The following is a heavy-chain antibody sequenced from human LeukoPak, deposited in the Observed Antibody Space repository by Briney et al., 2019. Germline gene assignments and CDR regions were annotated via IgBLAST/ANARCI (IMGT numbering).Heavy chain of an antibody. CDR3: AKQLGYCSDGSCYFPY. CDR2: ISNNGGYT. D-gene: IGHD2-15*01. Sequence: GGSLRLSCAASGFTFSSSAMSWVRQAPGKGLEWVSAISNNGGYTYFADSVQGRFTISRDNSKSTLCLQMNSLRAEDTAVYYCAKQLGYCSDGSCYFPYWGQGTLVTVSS. J-gene: IGHJ4*02. V-gene: IGHV3-23*01. CDR1: GFTFSSSA.